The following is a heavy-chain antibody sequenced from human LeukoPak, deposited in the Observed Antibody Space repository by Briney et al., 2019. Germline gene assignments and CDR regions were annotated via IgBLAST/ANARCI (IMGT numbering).Heavy chain of an antibody. J-gene: IGHJ6*04. Sequence: SVKVSCEASGGTFSSYAISWVRQAPGQGLEWMGGIIPIFGTANYAQKFQGRVTITADESTSTAYMELSSLRSEDTAVYYCAREPHYGSGSYSYYGMDVWGKGTTVTVSS. CDR2: IIPIFGTA. CDR3: AREPHYGSGSYSYYGMDV. CDR1: GGTFSSYA. V-gene: IGHV1-69*13. D-gene: IGHD3-10*01.